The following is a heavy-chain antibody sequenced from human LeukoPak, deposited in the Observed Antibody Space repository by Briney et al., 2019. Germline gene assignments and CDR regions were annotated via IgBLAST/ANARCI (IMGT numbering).Heavy chain of an antibody. CDR3: AELGITMIGGV. Sequence: HPGGSLRLSCAASGFSFTTYWMGWVRQAPGKGLEWVANINQDESSQYYVDAVRGRFTISRDNAKNSLYLQMNSLRAEDTAVYYCAELGITMIGGVWGKGTTVTISS. V-gene: IGHV3-7*01. J-gene: IGHJ6*04. D-gene: IGHD3-10*02. CDR1: GFSFTTYW. CDR2: INQDESSQ.